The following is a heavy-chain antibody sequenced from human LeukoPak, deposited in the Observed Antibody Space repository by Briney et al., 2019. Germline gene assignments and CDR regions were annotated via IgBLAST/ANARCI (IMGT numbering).Heavy chain of an antibody. V-gene: IGHV4-31*11. CDR1: GGSFSGYY. D-gene: IGHD3-10*01. CDR3: ARGLWFGELLYYFDY. J-gene: IGHJ4*02. Sequence: SETLSLTCAVYGGSFSGYYWSWIRQHPGKGLEWIGYIYYSGSTYYNPSLKSRVTISVDTSKNQFSLKLSSVTAADTAVYYCARGLWFGELLYYFDYWGQGTLVTVSS. CDR2: IYYSGST.